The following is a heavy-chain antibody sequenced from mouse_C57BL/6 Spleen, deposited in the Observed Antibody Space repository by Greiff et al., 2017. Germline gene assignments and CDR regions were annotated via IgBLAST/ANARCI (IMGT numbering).Heavy chain of an antibody. Sequence: QVQLQQSGAELVRPGTSVQVSCKASGYAFTNYLIEWVKQRPGQGLEWIGVINPGSGGTNYNEKFKGKATMSADKSSSTDYMQLSSLTTEDSAVYFCARKGEYEWVAYWGQGTLVTVSA. V-gene: IGHV1-54*01. D-gene: IGHD2-14*01. CDR2: INPGSGGT. CDR3: ARKGEYEWVAY. J-gene: IGHJ3*01. CDR1: GYAFTNYL.